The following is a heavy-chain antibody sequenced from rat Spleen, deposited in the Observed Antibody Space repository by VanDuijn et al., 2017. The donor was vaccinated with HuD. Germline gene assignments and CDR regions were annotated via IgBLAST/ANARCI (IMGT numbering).Heavy chain of an antibody. V-gene: IGHV3-3*01. CDR2: IDSAGST. CDR3: ARDNTYKAY. Sequence: VQLQESGPGLVKPSQSLSLTCSVTFYSITSSYRWSWIRKFPGNKLEWMGYIDSAGSTNYNPSLKSRISITRDTSKNQFFLQVNSVTTEDTATYYCARDNTYKAYWGQGVMVTVSS. CDR1: FYSITSSYR. D-gene: IGHD1-10*01. J-gene: IGHJ2*01.